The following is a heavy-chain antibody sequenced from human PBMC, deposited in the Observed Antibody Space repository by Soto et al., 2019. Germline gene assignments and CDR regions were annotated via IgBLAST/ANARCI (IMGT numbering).Heavy chain of an antibody. CDR2: IIPIFGTA. CDR3: ARTLAVAGTQNYYYYGMDV. Sequence: QVQLVQSGAEVKKPGSSVKVSCKASGGTFSSYAISWVRQAPGQGLEWMGGIIPIFGTANYAQKFQGRVTITADESTSTAYMERSSLRSEDTAVYYCARTLAVAGTQNYYYYGMDVWGQGTTVTVSS. CDR1: GGTFSSYA. J-gene: IGHJ6*02. V-gene: IGHV1-69*12. D-gene: IGHD6-19*01.